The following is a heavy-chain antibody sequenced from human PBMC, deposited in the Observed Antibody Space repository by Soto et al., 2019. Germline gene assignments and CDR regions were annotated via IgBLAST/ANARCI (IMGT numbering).Heavy chain of an antibody. J-gene: IGHJ3*02. CDR2: IYPGDSDT. V-gene: IGHV5-51*01. D-gene: IGHD3-22*01. Sequence: PGESLKISCKASVYSFTSYWIGWVRQMPGKGLEWMGIIYPGDSDTRYSPSFQGQVTISADKSISTAYLQWSSLKASDTAMYYCARSGPYYYDSSAAAFDSWGQGKRVTVS. CDR1: VYSFTSYW. CDR3: ARSGPYYYDSSAAAFDS.